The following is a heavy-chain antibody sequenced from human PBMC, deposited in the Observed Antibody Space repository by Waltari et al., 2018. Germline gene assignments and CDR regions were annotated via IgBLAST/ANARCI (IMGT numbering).Heavy chain of an antibody. CDR1: GFTVSSNY. D-gene: IGHD3-22*01. CDR3: ARSYDRDAFDI. J-gene: IGHJ3*02. CDR2: IYSGGRT. V-gene: IGHV3-53*02. Sequence: EVQLVETGGGLIQPGGSLRLSCAASGFTVSSNYMSWVRQAPGKGLEWVSVIYSGGRTYYADSVKGRFTISRDNSKNTLYLQMNSLRAEDTAVYYCARSYDRDAFDIWGQGTMVTVSS.